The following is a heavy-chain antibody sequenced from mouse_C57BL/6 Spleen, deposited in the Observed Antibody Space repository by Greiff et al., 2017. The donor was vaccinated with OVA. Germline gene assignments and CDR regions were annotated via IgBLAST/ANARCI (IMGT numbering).Heavy chain of an antibody. Sequence: EVHLVESGGGLVQSGRSLRLSCATSGFTFSDFYMEWVRQAPGKGLEWIAASRNKANDYTTEYSASVKGRFIVSRDTSQSILYLQMNALRAEDTAIYYCARDAYYTGFDYWGQGTTLTVSS. D-gene: IGHD2-12*01. J-gene: IGHJ2*01. CDR3: ARDAYYTGFDY. CDR2: SRNKANDYTT. V-gene: IGHV7-1*01. CDR1: GFTFSDFY.